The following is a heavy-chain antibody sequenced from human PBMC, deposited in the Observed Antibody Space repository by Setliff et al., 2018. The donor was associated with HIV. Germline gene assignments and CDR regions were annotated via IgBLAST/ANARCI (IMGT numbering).Heavy chain of an antibody. CDR2: IIPVFRTA. D-gene: IGHD6-19*01. CDR1: GYSFTNYY. CDR3: ARGGPRGLEVAALEFDY. J-gene: IGHJ4*02. V-gene: IGHV1-69*13. Sequence: SVKVSCKASGYSFTNYYIHWVRQAPGQGLEWMGGIIPVFRTANYAQKFQGRVTITADESTSTAYMELSSLRFEDTAVYYCARGGPRGLEVAALEFDYWGQGTLVTVSS.